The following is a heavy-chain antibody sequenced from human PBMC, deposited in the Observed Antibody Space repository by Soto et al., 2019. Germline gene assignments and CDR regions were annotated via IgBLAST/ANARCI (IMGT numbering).Heavy chain of an antibody. J-gene: IGHJ6*03. CDR2: ISAYNGNT. V-gene: IGHV1-18*01. CDR1: GYTFTSYG. D-gene: IGHD3-3*01. Sequence: GASVKVSCKASGYTFTSYGISWVRQAPGQGLEWMGWISAYNGNTNYAQKLQGRVTMTTDTSTSTAYMVLRSLRSDDTAVYYCARGAYDFWSGYFRDGYYYMDVWGKGTTVTVSS. CDR3: ARGAYDFWSGYFRDGYYYMDV.